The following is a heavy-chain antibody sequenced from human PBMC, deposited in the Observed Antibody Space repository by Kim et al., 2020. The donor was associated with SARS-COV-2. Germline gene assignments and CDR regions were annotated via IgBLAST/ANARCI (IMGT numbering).Heavy chain of an antibody. CDR3: VRGGFVTVIQGDMDY. J-gene: IGHJ4*02. Sequence: GGSLRLSCAASGFTFSTYGMHWVRQAPGKGLEWVAVIWYDGSNKHYVDSVKGRYTISRDNSKNTLYLQMNSLRAEDTAVYYCVRGGFVTVIQGDMDYWGQGTLVTVSS. CDR1: GFTFSTYG. V-gene: IGHV3-33*01. CDR2: IWYDGSNK. D-gene: IGHD2-21*02.